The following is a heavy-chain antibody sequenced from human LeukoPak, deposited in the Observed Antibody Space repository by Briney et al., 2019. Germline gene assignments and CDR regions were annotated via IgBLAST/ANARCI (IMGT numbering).Heavy chain of an antibody. V-gene: IGHV4-31*03. CDR1: GGAISSGGYY. Sequence: PSETLSLTCTVSGGAISSGGYYWTWVRQHPGKGLEWIGCIYNSGSTYYNPSLKSRVSLSVDTAKNQFSLRLSSVTAADTAVYYCARAGTPVVPAANNWFDPWGQGTLVTVSS. CDR3: ARAGTPVVPAANNWFDP. CDR2: IYNSGST. D-gene: IGHD2-2*01. J-gene: IGHJ5*02.